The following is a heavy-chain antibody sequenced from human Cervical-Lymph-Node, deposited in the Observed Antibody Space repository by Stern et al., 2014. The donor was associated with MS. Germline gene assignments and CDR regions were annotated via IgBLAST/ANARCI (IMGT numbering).Heavy chain of an antibody. V-gene: IGHV1-46*01. CDR3: ARSIREYAYGCDY. Sequence: DQLVESGAEVKKPGASVKVSCKASGYTFTYYYMHWVRQATGQGLEWMGLINPSGGSTTYAQKFQGRVTLTRDTSTSTVYMELSSVRSDDTAVYYCARSIREYAYGCDYWGQGTLVTVSS. D-gene: IGHD3-16*01. CDR1: GYTFTYYY. CDR2: INPSGGST. J-gene: IGHJ4*02.